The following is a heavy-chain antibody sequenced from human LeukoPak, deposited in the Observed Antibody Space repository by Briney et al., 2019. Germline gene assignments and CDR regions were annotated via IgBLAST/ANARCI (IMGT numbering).Heavy chain of an antibody. CDR1: GFSFSTYW. D-gene: IGHD2-2*03. CDR2: IGPDGSVK. Sequence: GGSLRLSCAASGFSFSTYWMTWVRQAPGKGLEWVANIGPDGSVKDYVDSLKDRFTISRDSAESSLYLQLNSLRAEDTAVYFCAMDGYGWNGLDYWGRGTLVAVSS. V-gene: IGHV3-7*04. J-gene: IGHJ4*02. CDR3: AMDGYGWNGLDY.